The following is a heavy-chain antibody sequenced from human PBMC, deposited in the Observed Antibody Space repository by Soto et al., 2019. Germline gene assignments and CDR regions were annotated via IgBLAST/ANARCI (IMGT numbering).Heavy chain of an antibody. V-gene: IGHV5-51*01. CDR3: ARPIDYSSSSTGFDY. J-gene: IGHJ4*02. D-gene: IGHD6-6*01. Sequence: GESLKISCKGSGYSYSTYWIAWVRQKPGKGLEFMGIIYPGDSDTRYSQSFQGQVSISADKSISTAYLQWSSLKAADTAMYYCARPIDYSSSSTGFDYWGQGTLVTVSS. CDR2: IYPGDSDT. CDR1: GYSYSTYW.